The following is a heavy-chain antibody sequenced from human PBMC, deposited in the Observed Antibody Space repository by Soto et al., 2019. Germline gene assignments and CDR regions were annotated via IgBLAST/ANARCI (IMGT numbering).Heavy chain of an antibody. CDR1: GYTFTSYD. CDR3: ARASTLVGGMDV. D-gene: IGHD2-2*01. CDR2: MNPNSGDS. J-gene: IGHJ6*02. V-gene: IGHV1-8*01. Sequence: QVQLVQSGTEVKKPGASVKVSCKASGYTFTSYDINWVRQATGQGLEWMGWMNPNSGDSNYAQKFQGRVTMTRNTSISPAYMELSSLTSGDTAVYYCARASTLVGGMDVWGQGTTVTASS.